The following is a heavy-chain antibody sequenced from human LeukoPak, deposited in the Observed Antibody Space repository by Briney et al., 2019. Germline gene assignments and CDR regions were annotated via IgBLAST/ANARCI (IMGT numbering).Heavy chain of an antibody. CDR2: IYTSGST. V-gene: IGHV4-61*02. Sequence: SQTLSLTCTVSGGSIRSGSYYWSWIRQPAGKGLEWIGRIYTSGSTNYNPSLQSRVTISVDTSKNQFSLKLSSVTAADTAVYYCARELRDYYDSSGYFGSFYYFDYWGQGTLVTVSS. J-gene: IGHJ4*02. CDR3: ARELRDYYDSSGYFGSFYYFDY. CDR1: GGSIRSGSYY. D-gene: IGHD3-22*01.